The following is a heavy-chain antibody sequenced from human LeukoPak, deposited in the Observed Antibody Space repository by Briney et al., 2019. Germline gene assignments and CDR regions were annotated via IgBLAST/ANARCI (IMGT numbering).Heavy chain of an antibody. CDR1: GFTVSSNY. CDR3: EREYDSSGYYYFDY. D-gene: IGHD3-22*01. CDR2: ISSGGST. V-gene: IGHV3-66*01. Sequence: GGSLRLSCAASGFTVSSNYMSWVRQAPGKGLEWVSVISSGGSTYYADSVKGRFTIFRDNSKNMMYLQKNSLRAEDTAVYYCEREYDSSGYYYFDYWGQGTLVTVSS. J-gene: IGHJ4*02.